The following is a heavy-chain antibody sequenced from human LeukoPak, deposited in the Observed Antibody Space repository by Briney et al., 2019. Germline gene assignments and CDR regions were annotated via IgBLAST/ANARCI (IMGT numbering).Heavy chain of an antibody. Sequence: GSSVKVSCKASGGTFSSYAISWVRQAPGQGLEWMGGTIPIFGTANYAQKFQGRVTITTDEDTSTAYMELSSLRSEDTAVDYCARGVVPAGMNNCFDPWGQGTLVTVSS. V-gene: IGHV1-69*05. D-gene: IGHD2-2*01. CDR3: ARGVVPAGMNNCFDP. CDR2: TIPIFGTA. CDR1: GGTFSSYA. J-gene: IGHJ5*02.